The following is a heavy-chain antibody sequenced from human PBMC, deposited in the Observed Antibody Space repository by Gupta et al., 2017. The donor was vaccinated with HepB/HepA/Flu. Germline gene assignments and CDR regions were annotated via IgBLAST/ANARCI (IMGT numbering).Heavy chain of an antibody. CDR2: TYVRSKWSN. CDR1: GDSVSTDNVA. V-gene: IGHV6-1*01. Sequence: VQLQQSGPGLVKASQTLSLTCAISGDSVSTDNVAWNWIRQSPSRGLEWLGKTYVRSKWSNEYAVSVKSRIIINPDTAKNHVCLQLNSVTPDDTGIYYGVRDHKWAFDYWGQGTLVAVSS. D-gene: IGHD1-26*01. CDR3: VRDHKWAFDY. J-gene: IGHJ4*02.